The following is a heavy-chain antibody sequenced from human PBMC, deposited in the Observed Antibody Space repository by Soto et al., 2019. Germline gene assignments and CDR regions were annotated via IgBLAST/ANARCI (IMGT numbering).Heavy chain of an antibody. Sequence: QVQLVESGGGVVQPGRSLRLSCAASGFSFSSCAMHWVRQPPGKGLEWVAVITYDGGSIYYADAVKGRFTISRDNSKNTLYLQKNSLRTEDTAVYYCAAELGNSGYDGHDYWGQGTLVTVSS. CDR1: GFSFSSCA. D-gene: IGHD5-12*01. CDR3: AAELGNSGYDGHDY. J-gene: IGHJ4*02. CDR2: ITYDGGSI. V-gene: IGHV3-30-3*01.